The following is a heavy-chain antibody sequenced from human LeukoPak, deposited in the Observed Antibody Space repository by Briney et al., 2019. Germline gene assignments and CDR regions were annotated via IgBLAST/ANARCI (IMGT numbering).Heavy chain of an antibody. Sequence: GGSLRLSCAASGFTFNIYGMHWVRQAPGKGVEGVAFIRYDGSDEYYADSVKGGFTISRENSKHTLYLQMNSLRPDDTAVYYCAKKGENISGYYRFDYWGQGTLVTVSS. CDR2: IRYDGSDE. J-gene: IGHJ4*02. CDR1: GFTFNIYG. CDR3: AKKGENISGYYRFDY. D-gene: IGHD3-22*01. V-gene: IGHV3-30*02.